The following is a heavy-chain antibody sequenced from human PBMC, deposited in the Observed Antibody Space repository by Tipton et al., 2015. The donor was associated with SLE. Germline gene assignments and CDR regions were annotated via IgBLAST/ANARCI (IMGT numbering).Heavy chain of an antibody. J-gene: IGHJ6*03. V-gene: IGHV3-9*01. CDR3: AREIRFLEWLSYYYYMDV. Sequence: SLRLSCAASGFTFDDYAMHWVRQAPGKGLEWVSGISWNSGSIGYADSVKGRFTISRDNAKNSLYLQMNSLRAEDTAVYYCAREIRFLEWLSYYYYMDVWGKGTTVTVSS. D-gene: IGHD3-3*01. CDR2: ISWNSGSI. CDR1: GFTFDDYA.